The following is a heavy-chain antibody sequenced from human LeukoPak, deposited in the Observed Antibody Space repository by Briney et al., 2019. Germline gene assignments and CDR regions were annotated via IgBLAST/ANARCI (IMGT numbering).Heavy chain of an antibody. D-gene: IGHD3-3*01. CDR2: ISSISTTI. CDR3: ARDFLEDVY. Sequence: HPGGSLRLSCAASGFTFSNYNMNWVRQAPGKGLEWVSYISSISTTIHYADSVRGRFTISRDNARNSLYLQMNSLRAEDTAVYYCARDFLEDVYWGQGTLVTVSS. J-gene: IGHJ4*02. CDR1: GFTFSNYN. V-gene: IGHV3-48*01.